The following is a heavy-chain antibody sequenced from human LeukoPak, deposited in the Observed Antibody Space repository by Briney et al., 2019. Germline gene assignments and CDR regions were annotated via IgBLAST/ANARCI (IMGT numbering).Heavy chain of an antibody. CDR2: VHYSGTA. CDR1: DGSITNYD. J-gene: IGHJ4*02. V-gene: IGHV4-59*01. Sequence: SETLSLTCTVSDGSITNYDWSWVRQPPGKGLEFIGHVHYSGTANYNPSLRSRVTISIDTSKKHFFLKLKSVTAADTAVYYCARADGNGWYLDYWGQGTLVTVSS. CDR3: ARADGNGWYLDY. D-gene: IGHD6-19*01.